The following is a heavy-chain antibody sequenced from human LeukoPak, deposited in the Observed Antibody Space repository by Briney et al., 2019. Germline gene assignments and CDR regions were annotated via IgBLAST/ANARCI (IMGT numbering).Heavy chain of an antibody. J-gene: IGHJ6*03. Sequence: SETLSLTCTVSGGSIGTYYWSWVRQSPGKGLEWIGYIYVTGKRYNPYRQSRVTISVDTSRNQFFLKMSSVTAADTAVYYCARHIGGGIEDMDVWGKGTKVTVSS. CDR3: ARHIGGGIEDMDV. CDR1: GGSIGTYY. CDR2: IYVTGK. D-gene: IGHD3-16*02. V-gene: IGHV4-59*08.